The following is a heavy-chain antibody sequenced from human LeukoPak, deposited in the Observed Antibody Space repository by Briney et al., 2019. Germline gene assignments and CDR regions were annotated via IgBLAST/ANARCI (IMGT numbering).Heavy chain of an antibody. CDR2: INPNSGGT. Sequence: ASVKVSCKASGYTFTGYYMHWVRQAPGQGLEWMGWINPNSGGTNYAQKFQGRVTMTRDTSISTAYMELSRLRSDDTAVYYCARARNGREGYFDYWGQGTLVTVSS. D-gene: IGHD1-14*01. CDR3: ARARNGREGYFDY. J-gene: IGHJ4*02. CDR1: GYTFTGYY. V-gene: IGHV1-2*02.